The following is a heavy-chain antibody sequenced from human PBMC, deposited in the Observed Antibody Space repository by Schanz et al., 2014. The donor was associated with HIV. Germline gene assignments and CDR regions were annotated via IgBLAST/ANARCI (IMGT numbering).Heavy chain of an antibody. J-gene: IGHJ4*02. V-gene: IGHV3-21*02. CDR1: GFTFMRHT. Sequence: EVQLVESGGGLVKPGGSLRLSCAASGFTFMRHTMNWVRQAPGKGLEWVSSISDRSDYLHYADSVKGRFTISRDNAKNSLYLQMSSLRAEDTAVYYCARGGGSGSYFAGYHFDYWGQGTLVTVSS. CDR2: ISDRSDYL. CDR3: ARGGGSGSYFAGYHFDY. D-gene: IGHD1-26*01.